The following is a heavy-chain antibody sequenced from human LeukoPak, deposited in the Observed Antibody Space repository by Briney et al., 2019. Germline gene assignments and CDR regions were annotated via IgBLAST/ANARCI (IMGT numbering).Heavy chain of an antibody. CDR2: ISSSSSYI. V-gene: IGHV3-21*01. Sequence: GGSLRLSCAASGFTFSSYSMNWVRQAPGKGLEWVSSISSSSSYIYYADSVKGRFTISRDNAKNSLYLQMNSLRAEDTAVYYCARHLQYNSGWSQYCFDYWGQGTLVTVSS. D-gene: IGHD6-19*01. CDR1: GFTFSSYS. CDR3: ARHLQYNSGWSQYCFDY. J-gene: IGHJ4*02.